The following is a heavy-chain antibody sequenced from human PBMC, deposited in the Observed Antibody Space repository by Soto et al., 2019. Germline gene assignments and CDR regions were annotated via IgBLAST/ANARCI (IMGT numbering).Heavy chain of an antibody. J-gene: IGHJ3*02. CDR2: INAGNGNT. V-gene: IGHV1-3*01. Sequence: GASVKVSCKASGYTFTSYAIHWVRQAPGQRLEWMGWINAGNGNTKYSQKFQGRVTITRDTSASTAYMELSSLRSEDTAVYYCARGRVTGTTFWAFDIWGQGTMVTVSS. CDR1: GYTFTSYA. D-gene: IGHD1-7*01. CDR3: ARGRVTGTTFWAFDI.